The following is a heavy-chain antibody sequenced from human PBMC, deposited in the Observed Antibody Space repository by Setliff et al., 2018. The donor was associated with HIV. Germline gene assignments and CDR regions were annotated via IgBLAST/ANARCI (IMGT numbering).Heavy chain of an antibody. CDR3: ARHGGHSFDS. V-gene: IGHV4-34*01. CDR2: IHHSGST. Sequence: SQTLSLTCGVYGGSFSGDYWSWIRQPPGKGLEWIGEIHHSGSTKYNPSLQSRVTILVDTSNKQLSLNLGSVTAADTAVYFCARHGGHSFDSWGQGTLVTVSS. D-gene: IGHD2-15*01. J-gene: IGHJ4*02. CDR1: GGSFSGDY.